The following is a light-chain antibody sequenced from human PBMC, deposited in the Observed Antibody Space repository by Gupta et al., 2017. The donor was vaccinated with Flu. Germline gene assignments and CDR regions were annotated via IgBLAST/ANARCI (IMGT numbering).Light chain of an antibody. CDR2: DVT. V-gene: IGLV2-11*01. J-gene: IGLJ3*02. Sequence: QSALTPPRPVPGSPGQSVTISCTGSSSDVGGYNDFFWYQQHPGKAPKLMIYDVTKRPAGIPDRFSASKAGNTASLTTSGLQADDEADYYCSSYAGSFTFWVFGGGTRLTVL. CDR1: SSDVGGYND. CDR3: SSYAGSFTFWV.